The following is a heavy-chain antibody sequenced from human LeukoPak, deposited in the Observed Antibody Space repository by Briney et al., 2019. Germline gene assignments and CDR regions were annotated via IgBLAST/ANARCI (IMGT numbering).Heavy chain of an antibody. CDR3: AKDRGYDILTGLDFDY. V-gene: IGHV3-9*03. J-gene: IGHJ4*02. CDR1: GFTFKSYS. Sequence: SLRLSCAASGFTFKSYSINWVRQAPGKGLEWVSGISWNSGSIGYADSVKGRFTISRDNAKNSLYLQMNSLRAEDMTLYYCAKDRGYDILTGLDFDYWGQGTLVTVSS. CDR2: ISWNSGSI. D-gene: IGHD3-9*01.